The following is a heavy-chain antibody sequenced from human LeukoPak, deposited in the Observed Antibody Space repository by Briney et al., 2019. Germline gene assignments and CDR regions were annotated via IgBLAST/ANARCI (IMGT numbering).Heavy chain of an antibody. V-gene: IGHV3-74*01. CDR1: GFTFNSHW. D-gene: IGHD6-19*01. CDR2: ISSDESST. J-gene: IGHJ5*02. Sequence: GGSLRLSCAASGFTFNSHWMHWVRQAPGRGVGWVSRISSDESSTSYADSVKGRFTISRDNTKNTLYLQMNSLRVEDTAVYYCARAHAVAGTNWFDPWGQGTLVTVSS. CDR3: ARAHAVAGTNWFDP.